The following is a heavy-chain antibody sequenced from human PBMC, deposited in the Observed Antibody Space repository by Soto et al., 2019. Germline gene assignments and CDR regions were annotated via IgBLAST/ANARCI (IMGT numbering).Heavy chain of an antibody. CDR3: ARDRTPVRRYTVVVVAAILSCGDY. J-gene: IGHJ4*01. Sequence: SSVKPSCEASGGTYSSYAISWGRQAPGQGLEWMGGIIPIFGTANYAQKFQGRVTITADESTSTAYMELSSLRSEDTAVYYCARDRTPVRRYTVVVVAAILSCGDY. CDR1: GGTYSSYA. D-gene: IGHD2-15*01. CDR2: IIPIFGTA. V-gene: IGHV1-69*13.